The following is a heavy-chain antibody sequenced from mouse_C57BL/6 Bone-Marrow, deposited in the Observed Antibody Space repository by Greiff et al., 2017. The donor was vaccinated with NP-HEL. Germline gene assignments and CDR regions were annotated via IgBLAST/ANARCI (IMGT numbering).Heavy chain of an antibody. V-gene: IGHV2-2*01. J-gene: IGHJ3*01. CDR2: IWSGGST. CDR1: GFSLTSYG. D-gene: IGHD2-2*01. Sequence: VKLMESGPGLVQPSQSLSITCTVSGFSLTSYGVHWVRQSPGKGLEWLGVIWSGGSTDYNAAFISRLSISKDNSKSQVFFKMTSLQADDTAIYYCARPGLRREFAYWGQGTLVTVSA. CDR3: ARPGLRREFAY.